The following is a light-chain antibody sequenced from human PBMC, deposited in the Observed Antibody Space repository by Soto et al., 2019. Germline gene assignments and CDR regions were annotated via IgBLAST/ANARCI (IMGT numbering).Light chain of an antibody. CDR2: GAS. Sequence: EIVMTQSPATLSVSPGERATLSCRASQSVDNNYLAWYQQKPGQAPRLLIYGASSRATGIPDRFSGSGSGTDFTLTISRLEPEDFAVYYCQQYGSSPLYTFGLGTRLEIK. CDR1: QSVDNNY. V-gene: IGKV3-20*01. J-gene: IGKJ5*01. CDR3: QQYGSSPLYT.